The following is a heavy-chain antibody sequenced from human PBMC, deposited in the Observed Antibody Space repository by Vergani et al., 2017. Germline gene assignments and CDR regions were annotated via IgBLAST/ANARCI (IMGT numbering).Heavy chain of an antibody. Sequence: EVQLVESGGGLVQPGRSLRLSCTASGFTFDDYAMHWVRQAPGKGLEWVSGISWNSGSIGYADSVKGRFTISRDNAKNSLYLQMNSLRAEDTALYYCAKDRVYSYGVLDAFDIWGQGTMVTVSS. CDR2: ISWNSGSI. J-gene: IGHJ3*02. CDR3: AKDRVYSYGVLDAFDI. V-gene: IGHV3-9*01. D-gene: IGHD5-18*01. CDR1: GFTFDDYA.